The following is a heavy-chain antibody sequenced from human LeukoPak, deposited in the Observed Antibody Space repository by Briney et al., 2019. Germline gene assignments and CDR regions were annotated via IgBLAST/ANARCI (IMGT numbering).Heavy chain of an antibody. CDR2: FYTTGST. V-gene: IGHV4-61*02. CDR3: ASGDLRGMAGAGPLDY. D-gene: IGHD6-13*01. J-gene: IGHJ4*02. CDR1: GDSISSTSFY. Sequence: SETLSLTCTVSGDSISSTSFYWSWIRQPAGKELEWIGRFYTTGSTNYNPSLKSRVTISVDTSKNQFSLKLSSVTAADTAVYYCASGDLRGMAGAGPLDYWGQGTLVTVSS.